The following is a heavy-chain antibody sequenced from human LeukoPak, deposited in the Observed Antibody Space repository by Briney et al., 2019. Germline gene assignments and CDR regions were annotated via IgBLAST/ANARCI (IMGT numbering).Heavy chain of an antibody. CDR3: ERDNWELRGYDY. CDR2: IKRDASEK. V-gene: IGHV3-7*01. CDR1: KFIFGDHW. D-gene: IGHD1-26*01. Sequence: GGSLRLSCAASKFIFGDHWMSWVRQAPGKGLEWVANIKRDASEKHYVDSVKGRFTISRDNAKNSLYLQMSSLRPEDTAVYYCERDNWELRGYDYWGQGTLVTVSS. J-gene: IGHJ4*02.